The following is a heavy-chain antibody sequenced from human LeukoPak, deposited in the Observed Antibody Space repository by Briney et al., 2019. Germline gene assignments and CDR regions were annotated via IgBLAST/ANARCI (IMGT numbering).Heavy chain of an antibody. CDR2: IYPGDSDT. CDR1: GYSFTSYW. Sequence: GESPKISCKGSGYSFTSYWIGWVRQMPGKGLEWMGIIYPGDSDTSYSPSFQGQVTISADKSISTAYLQWSSLKASDTAMYYCARPLLAGYSSSWEEYYFDYWGQGTLVTVSS. D-gene: IGHD6-13*01. V-gene: IGHV5-51*01. J-gene: IGHJ4*02. CDR3: ARPLLAGYSSSWEEYYFDY.